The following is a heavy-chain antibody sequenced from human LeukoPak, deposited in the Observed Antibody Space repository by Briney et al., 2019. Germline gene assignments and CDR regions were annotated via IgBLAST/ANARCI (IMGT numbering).Heavy chain of an antibody. CDR1: GGSFSGYY. V-gene: IGHV4-34*01. Sequence: SETLSLTCAVYGGSFSGYYWSWIRQPPGKGLEWIGEINHSGSTNYNPSLKGRVTISVDTSKNQFSLKLSSVTAADTAVYYCARLRRYCSGGSCYAETPVYYYYMDVWGKGTTVTVSS. J-gene: IGHJ6*03. CDR2: INHSGST. D-gene: IGHD2-15*01. CDR3: ARLRRYCSGGSCYAETPVYYYYMDV.